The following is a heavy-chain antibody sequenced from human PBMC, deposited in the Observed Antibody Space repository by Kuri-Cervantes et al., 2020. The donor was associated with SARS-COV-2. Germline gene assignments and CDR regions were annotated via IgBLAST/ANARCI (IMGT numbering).Heavy chain of an antibody. CDR3: ARALDY. CDR2: IYHRGST. V-gene: IGHV4-38-2*02. J-gene: IGHJ4*02. CDR1: GYSISSGYY. Sequence: GSLRLSCTVSGYSISSGYYWGWIRQPPGKGLEWIGSIYHRGSTYYNPSLKSRVTISVDTSKNQFSLKLSSVTAADTAVYYCARALDYWGQGTLVTVSS.